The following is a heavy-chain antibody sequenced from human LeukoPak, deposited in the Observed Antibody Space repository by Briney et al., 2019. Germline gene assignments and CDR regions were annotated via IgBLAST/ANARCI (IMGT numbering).Heavy chain of an antibody. J-gene: IGHJ5*02. V-gene: IGHV4-4*07. D-gene: IGHD6-6*01. CDR2: IYTIGRI. Sequence: PSETLSLTCTVSGGSITGYYWSWIRQPAGKGLEWIERIYTIGRINYNPSLESRVTMSVDTSKNQFSLKLNSVTAADTAVYYCARDSSGSTSSLPGTNWFNPWGQGTLVTVSS. CDR1: GGSITGYY. CDR3: ARDSSGSTSSLPGTNWFNP.